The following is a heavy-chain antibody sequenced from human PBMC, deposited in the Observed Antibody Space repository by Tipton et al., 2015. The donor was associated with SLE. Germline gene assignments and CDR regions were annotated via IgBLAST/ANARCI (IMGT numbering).Heavy chain of an antibody. CDR1: GFTFSSYA. Sequence: LRLSCAASGFTFSSYAMSWVRQAPGKGLEWIGEINHSGIINYNPALKSRVIVSIDTSKSQFSLKMNSVSAADTAVYYCTRATGNEDYWGQGTLVTVSS. D-gene: IGHD1-1*01. J-gene: IGHJ4*02. CDR2: INHSGII. CDR3: TRATGNEDY. V-gene: IGHV4-34*01.